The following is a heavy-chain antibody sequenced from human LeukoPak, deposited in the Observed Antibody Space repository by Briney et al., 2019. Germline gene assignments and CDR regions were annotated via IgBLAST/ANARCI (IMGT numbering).Heavy chain of an antibody. D-gene: IGHD3-22*01. Sequence: GGALRLSCAASGFTFSSYAMHWVRQAPGKGLEWVAVISDDGSNKYYADSVKGRYTISRDNSKITLYLQMNSLRAEDTAVYYCARVVDYYDSSGYTGGGAFHIWGQETILTVSS. J-gene: IGHJ3*02. CDR3: ARVVDYYDSSGYTGGGAFHI. CDR1: GFTFSSYA. CDR2: ISDDGSNK. V-gene: IGHV3-30-3*01.